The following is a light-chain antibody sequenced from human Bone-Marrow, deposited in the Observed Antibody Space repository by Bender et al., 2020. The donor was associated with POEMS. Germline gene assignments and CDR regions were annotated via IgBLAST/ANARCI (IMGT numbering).Light chain of an antibody. CDR1: GDVRNYNY. V-gene: IGLV2-14*03. J-gene: IGLJ2*01. Sequence: QSALTQPASVSGSPGQSITISCTGGDVRNYNYVSWYQHHPGKAPNLMIYDVTNRPSGISDRFSGSKSGDTASLTISGVQAEDEAVYYCCSYISSDNLVVFGGGTKLTVL. CDR2: DVT. CDR3: CSYISSDNLVV.